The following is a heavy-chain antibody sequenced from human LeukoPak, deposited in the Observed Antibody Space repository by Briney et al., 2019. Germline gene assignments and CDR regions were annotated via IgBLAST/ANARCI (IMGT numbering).Heavy chain of an antibody. CDR1: GFTFSSYS. CDR2: ISSSSSYI. CDR3: ARGVAAAGPSY. D-gene: IGHD6-13*01. Sequence: GGSLRLSCAASGFTFSSYSMNWARQAPGKGLEWVSSISSSSSYIYYADSVKGRFTISKDNAKNSLFLQMNSVRAEDTAVYYCARGVAAAGPSYWGQGTLVTVSS. V-gene: IGHV3-21*01. J-gene: IGHJ4*02.